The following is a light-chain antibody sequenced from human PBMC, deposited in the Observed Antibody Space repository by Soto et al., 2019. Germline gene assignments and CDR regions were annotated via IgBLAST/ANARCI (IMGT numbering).Light chain of an antibody. CDR2: DAS. Sequence: EIVLTQSPATLSLSPGERATLSCRASQSVSNNLAWYQRKPGQAPRLLIYDASTRATGIPSRFSGSGTGTDCTSTISSLEPEDFAVFSCQQRDAWPRTCGQGTKVDIK. V-gene: IGKV3-11*01. CDR1: QSVSNN. J-gene: IGKJ1*01. CDR3: QQRDAWPRT.